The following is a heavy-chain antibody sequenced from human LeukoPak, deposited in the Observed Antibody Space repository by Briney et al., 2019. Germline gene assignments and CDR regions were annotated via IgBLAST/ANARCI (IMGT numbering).Heavy chain of an antibody. V-gene: IGHV1-2*02. D-gene: IGHD3-16*02. CDR3: ARDNSVGDIAWWFDP. J-gene: IGHJ5*02. CDR2: INPNSGGT. Sequence: ASVKVSCKASGYTFTGYYMHWVRQAPGQGLEWMGWINPNSGGTNYAQKFQGRVTMTTDTSISTAYMELSRLRSDDAAVYYCARDNSVGDIAWWFDPWGQGTLVTVSS. CDR1: GYTFTGYY.